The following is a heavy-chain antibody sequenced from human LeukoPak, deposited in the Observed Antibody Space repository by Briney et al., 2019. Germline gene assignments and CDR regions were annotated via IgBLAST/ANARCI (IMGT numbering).Heavy chain of an antibody. CDR2: IYSGGST. CDR1: GFTVSSNY. V-gene: IGHV3-66*01. J-gene: IGHJ6*02. D-gene: IGHD4-17*01. Sequence: GGSLRLSCAASGFTVSSNYMSWVRQAPGKGLEWVSVIYSGGSTYYADSVKGRFTISRDNSKNTLYLQMNSLRAEGTAVYYCARAGSYGYYGMDVWGQGTTVTVSS. CDR3: ARAGSYGYYGMDV.